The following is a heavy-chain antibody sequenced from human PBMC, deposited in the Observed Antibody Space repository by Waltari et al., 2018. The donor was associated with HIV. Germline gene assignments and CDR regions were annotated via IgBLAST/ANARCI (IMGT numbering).Heavy chain of an antibody. CDR2: IIPMLDKA. D-gene: IGHD3-10*01. CDR1: GGNFMSYS. V-gene: IGHV1-69*02. Sequence: QVQLVQSGAEVQKPGASVKVSCKASGGNFMSYSINRVRQAPGQGLEWVGRIIPMLDKAHYTEKMQGRVTITADKSTKTAYMELRSLRLEDTGVYFCASARETMGVDFEFWGQGTLVTFSS. CDR3: ASARETMGVDFEF. J-gene: IGHJ4*02.